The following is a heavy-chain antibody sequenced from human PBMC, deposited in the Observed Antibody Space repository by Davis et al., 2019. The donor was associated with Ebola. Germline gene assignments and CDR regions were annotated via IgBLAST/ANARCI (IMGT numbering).Heavy chain of an antibody. V-gene: IGHV4-39*07. CDR2: IYYSGST. CDR3: AREREPDWYFDL. CDR1: GGSISSSSYY. Sequence: PGGSLRLSCTVSGGSISSSSYYWGWIRQPPGKGLEWIGSIYYSGSTYYNPSLKSRVTISVDTSKNQFSLKLSSVTAADTAVYYCAREREPDWYFDLWGRGTLVTVSS. J-gene: IGHJ2*01. D-gene: IGHD1-14*01.